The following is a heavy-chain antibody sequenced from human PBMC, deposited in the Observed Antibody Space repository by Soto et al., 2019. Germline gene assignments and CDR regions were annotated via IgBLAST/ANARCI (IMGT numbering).Heavy chain of an antibody. CDR3: AKPPHHDFCRCCCGGDTQCCVGG. Sequence: GGSLRLCCAASGFSFSSYAMSCVRQAPGKGLEWVSAISGSGGSTYYADSVKGRFNLSRDNSKNTLYVQVNSLRAEDAAVYYCAKPPHHDFCRCCCGGDTQCCVGGWGKG. V-gene: IGHV3-23*01. CDR2: ISGSGGST. J-gene: IGHJ6*03. CDR1: GFSFSSYA. D-gene: IGHD3-3*01.